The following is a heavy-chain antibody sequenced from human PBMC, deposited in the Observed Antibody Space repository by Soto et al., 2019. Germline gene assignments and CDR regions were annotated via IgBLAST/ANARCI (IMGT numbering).Heavy chain of an antibody. D-gene: IGHD4-4*01. CDR2: IIPILGIA. CDR3: ARGNSNPYYYMDV. CDR1: GGTFSSYT. Sequence: SVKVSCKASGGTFSSYTISWVRQAPGQGLEWMGRIIPILGIANYAQKFQGRVTITADKSTSTAYMELSSLRSEDTAVYYCARGNSNPYYYMDVWGKGTTVTVSS. J-gene: IGHJ6*03. V-gene: IGHV1-69*02.